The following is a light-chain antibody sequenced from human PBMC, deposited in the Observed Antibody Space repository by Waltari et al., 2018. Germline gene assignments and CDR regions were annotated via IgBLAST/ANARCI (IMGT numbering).Light chain of an antibody. J-gene: IGLJ1*01. CDR2: EVS. V-gene: IGLV2-18*02. CDR3: SSYTSSSTWV. CDR1: SSDVGSYNR. Sequence: QSALTQPPSVSGSPGQSVTISCTGTSSDVGSYNRVSWYQQPPDTAPKLIIYEVSDRPSGVPDRFSGSNSANTAFLTISGLQAEDEADYCCSSYTSSSTWVFGTGTKVTVL.